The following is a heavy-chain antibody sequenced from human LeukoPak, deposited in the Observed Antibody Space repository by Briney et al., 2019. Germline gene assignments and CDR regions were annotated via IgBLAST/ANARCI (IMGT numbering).Heavy chain of an antibody. CDR1: GFTFSGYG. CDR3: ARDPNSSLDY. J-gene: IGHJ4*02. D-gene: IGHD6-13*01. CDR2: IWFDGSNK. Sequence: GGSLRLSCTTSGFTFSGYGMHWVRQAPGKGLEWVAVIWFDGSNKYYADSVKGRFTTSRDNSKNTLYLQMNSLRAEDTAVYYCARDPNSSLDYWGQGTLVTVSS. V-gene: IGHV3-33*08.